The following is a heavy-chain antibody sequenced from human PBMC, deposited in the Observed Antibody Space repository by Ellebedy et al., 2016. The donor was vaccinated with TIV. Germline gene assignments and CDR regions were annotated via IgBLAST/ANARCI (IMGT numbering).Heavy chain of an antibody. J-gene: IGHJ6*03. CDR1: GYTFTSYY. CDR3: AREVGSGSYYVDRLWYYMDV. Sequence: ASVKVSXXASGYTFTSYYMHWVRQAPGQGLEWMGIINPSGGSTSYAQKFQGRVTMTRDTSTSTVYMELSSLRSEDTAVYYCAREVGSGSYYVDRLWYYMDVWGKGTTVTVSS. V-gene: IGHV1-46*01. CDR2: INPSGGST. D-gene: IGHD1-26*01.